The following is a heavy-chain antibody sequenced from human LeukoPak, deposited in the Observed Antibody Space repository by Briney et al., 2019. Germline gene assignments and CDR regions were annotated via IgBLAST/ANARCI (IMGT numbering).Heavy chain of an antibody. CDR2: INPSSGST. J-gene: IGHJ4*02. CDR1: GYTFTSYC. V-gene: IGHV1-46*01. CDR3: ARGASTYCGSASCYQAPDF. Sequence: ASVKVSCKASGYTFTSYCIHWVRQAPGQGLEWMAIINPSSGSTSYAQKIQGRVTMSRDTSTTTVYMELSSLGSEDTAMYYCARGASTYCGSASCYQAPDFWGQGTLVTVSS. D-gene: IGHD2-2*01.